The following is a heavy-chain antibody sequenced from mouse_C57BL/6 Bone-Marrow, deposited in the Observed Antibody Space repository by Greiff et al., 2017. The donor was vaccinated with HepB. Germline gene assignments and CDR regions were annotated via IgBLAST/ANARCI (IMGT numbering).Heavy chain of an antibody. Sequence: EVKLQESGGDLVKPGGSLKLSCAASGFTFSSYGMSWVRQTPDKRLEWVATISSGGSYTYYPDSVKGRFTISRDNAKNTLYLQMSSLKSEDTAMYYCARRGYSSSHWDFDFWGTGNTVTVSS. CDR1: GFTFSSYG. CDR3: ARRGYSSSHWDFDF. CDR2: ISSGGSYT. J-gene: IGHJ1*03. V-gene: IGHV5-6*02. D-gene: IGHD1-1*01.